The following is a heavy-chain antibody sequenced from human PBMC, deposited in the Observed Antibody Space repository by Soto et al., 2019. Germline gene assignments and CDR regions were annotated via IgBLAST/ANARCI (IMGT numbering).Heavy chain of an antibody. Sequence: QVQLQESGPGLVKPSQTLSLTCTVSGGSISSGDYYWSWIRQPPGKGLEWIGYIYYSGSTYYNPSLQSRVTISVGTVKNQFSLKLSSVTAADKAVYYCARWDTVTKVVAFYIWGQGTMVTVSS. CDR1: GGSISSGDYY. J-gene: IGHJ3*02. D-gene: IGHD4-17*01. V-gene: IGHV4-30-4*01. CDR3: ARWDTVTKVVAFYI. CDR2: IYYSGST.